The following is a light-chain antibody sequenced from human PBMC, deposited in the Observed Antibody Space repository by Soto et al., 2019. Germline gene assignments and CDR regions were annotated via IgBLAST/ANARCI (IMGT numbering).Light chain of an antibody. CDR3: QQYDSSRT. CDR2: DVS. Sequence: DVQMTQSPSTLSASVGDRVTITCRASQSISTWLAWYQQKPGRAPRLLIYDVSNLESGVPSRFSGSGSGTEFTLTITSLQPEDFGIYYCQQYDSSRTFAQGTKVDFK. V-gene: IGKV1-5*01. J-gene: IGKJ1*01. CDR1: QSISTW.